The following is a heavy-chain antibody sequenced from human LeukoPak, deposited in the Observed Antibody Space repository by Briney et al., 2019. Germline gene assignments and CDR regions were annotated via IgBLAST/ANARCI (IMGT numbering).Heavy chain of an antibody. D-gene: IGHD5-12*01. CDR1: GYSISSGYY. CDR2: IYHSGST. V-gene: IGHV4-38-2*02. Sequence: SETLSLTCTVSGYSISSGYYWGWIRQPPGKGLEWIGSIYHSGSTYYNPSLKSRVTISVDTSKNQFSLKLSSVTAADTAVYYCARGLSEYSGYDLGDPWGQGTLVTVSS. CDR3: ARGLSEYSGYDLGDP. J-gene: IGHJ5*02.